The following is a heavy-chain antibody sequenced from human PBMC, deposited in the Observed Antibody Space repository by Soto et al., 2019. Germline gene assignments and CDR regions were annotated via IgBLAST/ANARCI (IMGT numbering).Heavy chain of an antibody. CDR1: GGSIMSYY. D-gene: IGHD2-8*01. CDR3: ARRRDCTNGVCFFEWFDP. V-gene: IGHV4-59*08. CDR2: IYYGGST. J-gene: IGHJ5*02. Sequence: SETLSLTFTVCGGSIMSYYWSGIRQNPGRGLEWIGYIYYGGSTQYNPSLKSRVAISVDTSKNQFSLKLNSVTAADTAVYYCARRRDCTNGVCFFEWFDPWGQGTLVTVSS.